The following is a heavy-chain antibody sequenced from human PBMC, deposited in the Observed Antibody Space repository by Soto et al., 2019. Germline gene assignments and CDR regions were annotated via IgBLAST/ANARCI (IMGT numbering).Heavy chain of an antibody. J-gene: IGHJ4*02. CDR1: CYTFTSYG. CDR3: ARVVPAAYFDY. V-gene: IGHV1-18*01. Sequence: QVQWVQSGAEVKKPGASVKVSCKASCYTFTSYGISWVRQAPGQGLEWMGWISAYNGHTNYSQNFQGRVNMTTETSTSTAYMELRSLRSDDTAVFYCARVVPAAYFDYWGQGTLVTVSS. CDR2: ISAYNGHT. D-gene: IGHD2-2*01.